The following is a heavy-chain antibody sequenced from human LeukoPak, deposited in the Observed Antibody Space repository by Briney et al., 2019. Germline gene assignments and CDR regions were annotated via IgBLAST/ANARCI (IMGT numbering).Heavy chain of an antibody. V-gene: IGHV3-74*01. CDR2: INSDGSST. CDR1: GFNFRRYW. Sequence: TGGALRLSCVASGFNFRRYWLHWVRQAPGKGLVWVSRINSDGSSTNYADSVKGRFTISRDNAKNPPYLQMNSLRVEDTAVYYCASSSGGFNLFDPWGQGTLVSVS. J-gene: IGHJ5*02. D-gene: IGHD3-22*01. CDR3: ASSSGGFNLFDP.